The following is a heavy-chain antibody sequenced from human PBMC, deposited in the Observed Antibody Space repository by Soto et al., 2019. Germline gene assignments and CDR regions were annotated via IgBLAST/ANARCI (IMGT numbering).Heavy chain of an antibody. CDR2: IYSGGTT. CDR3: ARGRYYGLDV. CDR1: DFTVSTSY. D-gene: IGHD2-15*01. Sequence: GGSLRLSCAASDFTVSTSYMNWVRQAPVKVLECVSIIYSGGTTYYADSVKGLFAISRDNSKNTLYLQMNNLRAEDTAVYFCARGRYYGLDVWGQGTTVTVSS. V-gene: IGHV3-53*01. J-gene: IGHJ6*02.